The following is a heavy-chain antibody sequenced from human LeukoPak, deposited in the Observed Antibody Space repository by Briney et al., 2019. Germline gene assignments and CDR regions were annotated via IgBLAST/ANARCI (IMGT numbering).Heavy chain of an antibody. D-gene: IGHD6-6*01. J-gene: IGHJ4*02. CDR1: GFTFDDYA. CDR2: INSDGSST. Sequence: PGGSLRLSCAASGFTFDDYAMHWVRQAPGKGLVWVSRINSDGSSTSYADSVKGRFTISRDNAKNTLYLQMNSLRAEDTAVYYCARGYGSSRGWYWGQGTLVTVSS. V-gene: IGHV3-74*01. CDR3: ARGYGSSRGWY.